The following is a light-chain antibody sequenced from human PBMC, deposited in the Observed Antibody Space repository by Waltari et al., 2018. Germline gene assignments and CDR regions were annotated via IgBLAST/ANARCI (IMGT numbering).Light chain of an antibody. CDR2: AAS. J-gene: IGKJ4*01. CDR1: QGLGNW. Sequence: DIQMTQSPSSVSASVGDRVTITCRASQGLGNWLAWYQQKPGKAPRLLVYAASNLQSVVPSRFAGSGSGTDFTLTIRSLQPEDFATYYCQQANSFPPTFSGGTKV. CDR3: QQANSFPPT. V-gene: IGKV1-12*01.